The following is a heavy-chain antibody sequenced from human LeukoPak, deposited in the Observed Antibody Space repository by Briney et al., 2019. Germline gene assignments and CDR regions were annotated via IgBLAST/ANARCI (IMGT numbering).Heavy chain of an antibody. V-gene: IGHV5-51*01. CDR2: IYPGDSDT. Sequence: GESLKISCKGSGYRFTSYWIGWVRQMPGKGLEWMGIIYPGDSDTRYSPSFQGQVTISADKSISTAYLQWSSLKASDTAMYYCARLTYFDWLLYPSSFDYWGQGTLVTVSS. D-gene: IGHD3-9*01. CDR1: GYRFTSYW. J-gene: IGHJ4*02. CDR3: ARLTYFDWLLYPSSFDY.